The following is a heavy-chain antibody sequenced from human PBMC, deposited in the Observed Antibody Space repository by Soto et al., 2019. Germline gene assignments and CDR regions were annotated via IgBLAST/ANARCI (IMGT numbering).Heavy chain of an antibody. CDR3: ARFYSNYPFDY. V-gene: IGHV4-59*08. J-gene: IGHJ4*02. CDR2: IYYSGST. D-gene: IGHD4-4*01. Sequence: SETLSLTCTVSGGSTSSYYWSWIRQPPGKGLEWIGYIYYSGSTNYNPSLKSRVTISVDTSKNQFSLKLSSVTAADTAVYYCARFYSNYPFDYWGQGTLVTVSS. CDR1: GGSTSSYY.